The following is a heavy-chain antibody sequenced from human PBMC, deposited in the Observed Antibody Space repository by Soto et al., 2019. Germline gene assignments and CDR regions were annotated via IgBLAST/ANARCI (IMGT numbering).Heavy chain of an antibody. CDR1: GGSYSGYI. D-gene: IGHD1-26*01. CDR2: INHSGSS. J-gene: IGHJ4*02. CDR3: TRGLFSRSYYSGGWYYFES. Sequence: PSETLSLTCAVSGGSYSGYIWTWIRQTPGKGLQWIGQINHSGSSIYNPSLKNRVTISTMSNNKFSLELSSVTAADTAVYYCTRGLFSRSYYSGGWYYFESWGQGTMVTVSS. V-gene: IGHV4-34*01.